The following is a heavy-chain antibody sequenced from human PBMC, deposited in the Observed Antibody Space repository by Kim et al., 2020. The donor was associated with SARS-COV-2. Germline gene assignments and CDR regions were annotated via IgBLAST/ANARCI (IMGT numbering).Heavy chain of an antibody. Sequence: SETLSLTCTVSGGSVSSGSYYWSWIRQPPGKGLEWIGYIYYSGSTNYNPSLKSRVTISVDTSKNQFSLKLSSVTAADTAVYYCARVPTSGSYYFDYWGQG. V-gene: IGHV4-61*01. CDR2: IYYSGST. CDR3: ARVPTSGSYYFDY. J-gene: IGHJ4*02. CDR1: GGSVSSGSYY. D-gene: IGHD1-26*01.